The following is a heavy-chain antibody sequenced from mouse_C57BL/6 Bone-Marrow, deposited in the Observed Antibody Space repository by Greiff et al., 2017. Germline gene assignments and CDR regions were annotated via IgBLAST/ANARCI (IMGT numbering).Heavy chain of an antibody. V-gene: IGHV1-80*01. Sequence: VQLQQSGAELVKPGASVKISCKASGYAFSSYWMNWVKQRPGKGLEWIGQFYPGDGDPNYNGKFKGKATLTAAKSSRTAYMQLSSLTPEDSAVSFCSTPRRSYAMDYWGQGTSVTVSS. CDR1: GYAFSSYW. D-gene: IGHD1-1*01. CDR3: STPRRSYAMDY. J-gene: IGHJ4*01. CDR2: FYPGDGDP.